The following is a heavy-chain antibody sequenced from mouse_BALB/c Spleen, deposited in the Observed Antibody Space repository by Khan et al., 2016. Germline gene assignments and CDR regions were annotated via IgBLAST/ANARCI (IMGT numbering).Heavy chain of an antibody. CDR1: GFTFSGFG. CDR2: ISSGSTNI. CDR3: ARMGGSYAMDY. Sequence: EVELVESGGDLVQPGGSRKLSCAASGFTFSGFGMHWVRQAPEKGLEWVAYISSGSTNIYYADTVKGRFTISRDNPKNTLFLQMTSLRSEDTAMYYWARMGGSYAMDYWGQGTSVTVSS. J-gene: IGHJ4*01. V-gene: IGHV5-17*02.